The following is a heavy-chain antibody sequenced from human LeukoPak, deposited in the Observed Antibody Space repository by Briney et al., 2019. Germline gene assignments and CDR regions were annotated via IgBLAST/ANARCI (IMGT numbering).Heavy chain of an antibody. J-gene: IGHJ6*02. CDR1: GFTLTGYY. Sequence: GASVKVSCKASGFTLTGYYMHWVRQAPGQGLEWVGYINPSSDTTYARKFQGGVTITRDTSINTVYMEVSSLRSDDTAVYYCARGESKRYSGYDYYVMDVWGQGTTVTVSS. CDR3: ARGESKRYSGYDYYVMDV. CDR2: INPSSDT. V-gene: IGHV1-2*02. D-gene: IGHD5-12*01.